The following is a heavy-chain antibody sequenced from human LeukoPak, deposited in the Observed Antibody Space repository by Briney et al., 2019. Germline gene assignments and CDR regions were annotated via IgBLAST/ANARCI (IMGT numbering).Heavy chain of an antibody. J-gene: IGHJ4*02. CDR3: VRVANGATFDY. CDR2: IISDGSST. D-gene: IGHD5-12*01. CDR1: GFTFSTYW. V-gene: IGHV3-74*01. Sequence: PGGSLRLSCAASGFTFSTYWMHWVRQAPGKGLVWVSRIISDGSSTSYADSVKGRFTISRDNAKNTLYLQMNSLRAEDTAVYYCVRVANGATFDYWGRGTLVTVSS.